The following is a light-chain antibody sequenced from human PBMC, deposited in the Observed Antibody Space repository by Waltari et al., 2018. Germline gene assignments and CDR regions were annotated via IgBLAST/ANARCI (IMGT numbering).Light chain of an antibody. V-gene: IGLV2-11*01. Sequence: QAAPTQPPSVSGSPVQSVTISCTGSRSDIGYYNAVSWYQQHPGKGPKLLIYEVTQRPSGVSDRFSGSKSGNTASLTISGLQADDEAFYFCSSYTDINPYIFGVGTRLTVL. J-gene: IGLJ1*01. CDR1: RSDIGYYNA. CDR3: SSYTDINPYI. CDR2: EVT.